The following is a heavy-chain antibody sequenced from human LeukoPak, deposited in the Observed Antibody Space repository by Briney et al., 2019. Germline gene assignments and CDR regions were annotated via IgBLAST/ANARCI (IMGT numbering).Heavy chain of an antibody. CDR3: AKFGYYYDSSGYLDY. D-gene: IGHD3-22*01. CDR2: IGTAGDT. V-gene: IGHV3-13*01. Sequence: PGGSLRLSCAASGFTFSSYDMHWVRQATGKGLEWVSAIGTAGDTYYPGSVKGRFTISRENAKNSLYLQMNSLRAGDTAVYYCAKFGYYYDSSGYLDYWGQGTLVTVSS. J-gene: IGHJ4*02. CDR1: GFTFSSYD.